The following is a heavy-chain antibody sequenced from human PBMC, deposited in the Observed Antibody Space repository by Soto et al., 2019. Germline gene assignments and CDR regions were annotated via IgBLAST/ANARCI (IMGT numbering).Heavy chain of an antibody. D-gene: IGHD2-21*01. CDR2: IYSGGST. V-gene: IGHV3-66*01. CDR3: ARATISSLWYYYMDV. Sequence: GGSLRLSCAASGFTVSSNYMSWVRQAPGKGLEWVSVIYSGGSTYYADSVKGRFTISRDNSKNTLYLQMNSLRAEDTAVYYCARATISSLWYYYMDVWGKGTTVTVSS. J-gene: IGHJ6*03. CDR1: GFTVSSNY.